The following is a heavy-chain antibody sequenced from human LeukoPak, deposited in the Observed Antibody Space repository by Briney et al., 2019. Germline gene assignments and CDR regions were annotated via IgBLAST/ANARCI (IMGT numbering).Heavy chain of an antibody. Sequence: GGSLRLSCAASGFTFTNASMTWVRQAPGKGLEWVGRIKSKGDGEPTDYAAPVKGRFIMSRDDAKATLYLQMNSLNAEDTAVYYCATDLGLSMIRGVIVHWGQGALVTVSS. V-gene: IGHV3-15*01. D-gene: IGHD3-10*01. CDR3: ATDLGLSMIRGVIVH. J-gene: IGHJ4*02. CDR1: GFTFTNAS. CDR2: IKSKGDGEPT.